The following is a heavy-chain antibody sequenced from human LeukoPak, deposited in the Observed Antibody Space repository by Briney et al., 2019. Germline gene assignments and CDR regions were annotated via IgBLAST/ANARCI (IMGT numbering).Heavy chain of an antibody. CDR2: IYYSGST. D-gene: IGHD6-13*01. J-gene: IGHJ4*02. V-gene: IGHV4-39*01. CDR1: GGSISSSSYY. Sequence: PSETLSLTCTVSGGSISSSSYYWGWIRQPPGKGLEWIGSIYYSGSTYYNPSLKSRVTISVDTSKNQFSLKLTSVTAADTAVYYCATRSSSLYPFDYWGQGTLVTVSS. CDR3: ATRSSSLYPFDY.